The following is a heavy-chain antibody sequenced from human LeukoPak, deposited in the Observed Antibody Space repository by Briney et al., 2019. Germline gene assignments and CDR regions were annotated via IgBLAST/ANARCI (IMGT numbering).Heavy chain of an antibody. CDR1: GGSISSSTYY. CDR3: ARQGVGATDC. V-gene: IGHV4-39*01. Sequence: MTSETLSLTCTVSGGSISSSTYYWAWVRQSPGKGLEWIGSITYSGSTYYNPSLESRVTISVDTSKNQFSLRLISVTAVDTAVYYCARQGVGATDCWGQGTLVTVSS. J-gene: IGHJ4*02. CDR2: ITYSGST. D-gene: IGHD1-26*01.